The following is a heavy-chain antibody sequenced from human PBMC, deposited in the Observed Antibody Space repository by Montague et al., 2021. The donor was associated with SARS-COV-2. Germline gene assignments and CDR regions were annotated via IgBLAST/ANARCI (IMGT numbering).Heavy chain of an antibody. CDR2: INHGGST. V-gene: IGHV4-34*01. J-gene: IGHJ4*02. D-gene: IGHD2-2*03. CDR3: ARGTPGY. Sequence: SETLSLTCAVYGGSFSDYHWGWIRQPPGGGLEWIGRINHGGSTKYNPSLKSRVTISIDTSMNQFSLKLSSVTAADTAVYYCARGTPGYWGQGTLVTVSS. CDR1: GGSFSDYH.